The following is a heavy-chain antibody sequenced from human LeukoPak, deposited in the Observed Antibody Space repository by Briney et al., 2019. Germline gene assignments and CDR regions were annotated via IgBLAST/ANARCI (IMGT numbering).Heavy chain of an antibody. Sequence: WVRQPPGKGLEWIGSIYYSGSTYYNPSLKSRVTISVDTSKNQFSLKLSSVTAADTAVYYCARAYSSGWYEVSWFDPWGQGTLVTVSS. CDR2: IYYSGST. J-gene: IGHJ5*02. D-gene: IGHD6-19*01. CDR3: ARAYSSGWYEVSWFDP. V-gene: IGHV4-39*07.